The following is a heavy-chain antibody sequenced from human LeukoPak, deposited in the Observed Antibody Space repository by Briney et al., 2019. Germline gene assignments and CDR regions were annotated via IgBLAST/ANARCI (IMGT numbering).Heavy chain of an antibody. V-gene: IGHV1-69*04. CDR3: ARDETYCGGDCYSYYYYGMDV. D-gene: IGHD2-21*02. CDR2: IIPILGIA. Sequence: GASVKVSCTASGGTFSSYAISWVRQAPGQGLEWMGRIIPILGIANYAQKFQGRVTITADKSTSTAYMELSSLRSEDTAVYYCARDETYCGGDCYSYYYYGMDVWGQGTTVTVSS. J-gene: IGHJ6*02. CDR1: GGTFSSYA.